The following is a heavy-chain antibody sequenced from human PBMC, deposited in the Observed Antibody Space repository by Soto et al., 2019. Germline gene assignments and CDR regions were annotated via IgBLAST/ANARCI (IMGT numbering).Heavy chain of an antibody. V-gene: IGHV3-23*01. CDR1: GFTFISYA. D-gene: IGHD2-2*02. Sequence: EVQLLESGGGLVQPGGSLRLSCAASGFTFISYAMSWVRQAPGKGLEWVSAISGSGGSTYYADSVKGRFTISRDNSKNTLYLQMNSLRAEDTAVYYCAKIPGSPPRWDYWGQGTLVTVSS. J-gene: IGHJ4*02. CDR3: AKIPGSPPRWDY. CDR2: ISGSGGST.